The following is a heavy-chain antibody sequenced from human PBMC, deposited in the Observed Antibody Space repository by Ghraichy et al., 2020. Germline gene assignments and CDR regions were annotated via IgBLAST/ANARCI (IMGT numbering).Heavy chain of an antibody. Sequence: SVKVSCAASGFTVSSNYMSWVRQAPGKGLEWVSVIYSGGSTYYADSVKGRFTISRDNSKNTLYLHMNSLRAEDTAVYYCARGVVTTATLLDYWGQGTVVTVSS. CDR1: GFTVSSNY. CDR3: ARGVVTTATLLDY. D-gene: IGHD4-17*01. CDR2: IYSGGST. J-gene: IGHJ4*02. V-gene: IGHV3-53*01.